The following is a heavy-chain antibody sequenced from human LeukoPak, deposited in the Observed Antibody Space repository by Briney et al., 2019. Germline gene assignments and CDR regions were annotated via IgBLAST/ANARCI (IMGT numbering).Heavy chain of an antibody. D-gene: IGHD2-2*01. CDR1: AGFISVYN. J-gene: IGHJ3*02. CDR3: ARAGLAVACLRILNAFDI. CDR2: INHSGST. Sequence: SETLSLTCAVYAGFISVYNWSWNRQPPGKGLEWIGEINHSGSTNYNPSLKSRVTISVDTSKIQFSLKLSSVTPADTAVYSNARAGLAVACLRILNAFDIWGQGTMVTVSS. V-gene: IGHV4-34*01.